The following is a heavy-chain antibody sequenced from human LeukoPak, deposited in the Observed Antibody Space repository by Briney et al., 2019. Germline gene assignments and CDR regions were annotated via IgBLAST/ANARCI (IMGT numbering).Heavy chain of an antibody. J-gene: IGHJ4*02. D-gene: IGHD2-2*01. V-gene: IGHV3-53*01. CDR2: IYASGTT. Sequence: GGSLRLSCAASGFSVRTKYMAWVRQAPGKGLEWVALIYASGTTYYSDSVKGRFTISRDNSKNSVYLQMDSLRAEDTAVYYCARVGGVPAAHFDYWGQGTLVTVSS. CDR3: ARVGGVPAAHFDY. CDR1: GFSVRTKY.